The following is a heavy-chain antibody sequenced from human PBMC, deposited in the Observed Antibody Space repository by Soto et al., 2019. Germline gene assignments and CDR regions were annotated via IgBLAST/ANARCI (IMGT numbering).Heavy chain of an antibody. V-gene: IGHV3-7*03. D-gene: IGHD3-22*01. CDR2: IKQDGSER. Sequence: GGSLRLSCAASGFSLIPYWMSWVRQAPGKGLEWVSNIKQDGSERNYVNSVKGRFTISRDNAKNSAYLEMNSLRAEDTAVYYCVRGGVHYYDNSFDYWGQGTLVTVSS. CDR3: VRGGVHYYDNSFDY. CDR1: GFSLIPYW. J-gene: IGHJ4*02.